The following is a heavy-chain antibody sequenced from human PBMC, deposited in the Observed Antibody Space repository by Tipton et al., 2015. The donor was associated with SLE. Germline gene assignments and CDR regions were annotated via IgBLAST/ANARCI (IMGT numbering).Heavy chain of an antibody. CDR2: IFYSGNS. Sequence: TLSLTCTASGASISSSSYYWGWIRQPPGKGLQWIGSIFYSGNSYYNPSLKSRATISVDTSNNLFSLRVTSVTAADTAVYYCARSYYYGAGSYDGMDVWGQGTTVTVSS. D-gene: IGHD3-10*01. CDR1: GASISSSSYY. CDR3: ARSYYYGAGSYDGMDV. V-gene: IGHV4-39*01. J-gene: IGHJ6*02.